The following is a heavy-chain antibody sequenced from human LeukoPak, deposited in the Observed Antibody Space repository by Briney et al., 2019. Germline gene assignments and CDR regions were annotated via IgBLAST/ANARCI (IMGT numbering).Heavy chain of an antibody. CDR1: GGTFSIYA. Sequence: VASVNVSFKASGGTFSIYAISWVRQAPGQGLEWMGRINPNSGGTNYAQKFQGRVTMTRDTSISTAYMELSRLRSDDTAVYYCARDFTTYCSNGLCLDRNWFDPWGQGTLVTVSS. V-gene: IGHV1-2*06. CDR3: ARDFTTYCSNGLCLDRNWFDP. CDR2: INPNSGGT. J-gene: IGHJ5*02. D-gene: IGHD2-8*01.